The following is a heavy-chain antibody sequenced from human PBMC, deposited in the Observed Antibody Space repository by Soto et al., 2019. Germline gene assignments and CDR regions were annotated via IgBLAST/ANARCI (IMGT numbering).Heavy chain of an antibody. Sequence: PGGSLRLSCAASGFTFSSYGMHWVRQAPGKGLEWVAVISYDGSNKYYADSVKGRFTISRDNSKNTLYLQMNSLRAEDTAVYYRAKDAWFDPWGQGTLVTVSS. CDR3: AKDAWFDP. J-gene: IGHJ5*02. CDR1: GFTFSSYG. CDR2: ISYDGSNK. V-gene: IGHV3-30*18.